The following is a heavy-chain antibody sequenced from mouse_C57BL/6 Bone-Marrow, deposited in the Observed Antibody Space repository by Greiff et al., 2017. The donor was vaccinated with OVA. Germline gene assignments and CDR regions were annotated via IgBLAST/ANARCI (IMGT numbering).Heavy chain of an antibody. Sequence: EVKLVESGGGLVQSGRSLRLSCATSGFTFSDFYMEWVRQAPGKGLEWIAASRNKANDYTTEYSASVKGRFIVSRDTSQSILYLQMNALRAEDTAIDYCARDAGVAGFDYWGQGTTLTVSS. D-gene: IGHD1-1*02. CDR1: GFTFSDFY. V-gene: IGHV7-1*01. CDR3: ARDAGVAGFDY. J-gene: IGHJ2*01. CDR2: SRNKANDYTT.